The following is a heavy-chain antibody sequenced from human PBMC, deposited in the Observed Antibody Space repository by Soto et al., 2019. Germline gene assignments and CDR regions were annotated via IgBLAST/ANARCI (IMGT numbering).Heavy chain of an antibody. CDR2: IDYSGST. V-gene: IGHV4-31*11. CDR1: GGSITSGGYY. J-gene: IGHJ3*02. D-gene: IGHD3-16*01. Sequence: QVHLQESGPGLVKPSQTLFLTCAVSGGSITSGGYYWSWIRQHPGKGLEWIGYIDYSGSTYKNPSLKSRVAISVDTSKNQFSLILSPVTAADTAVYFCVRAPRTFGGVISFDIWGQGTMVTVSS. CDR3: VRAPRTFGGVISFDI.